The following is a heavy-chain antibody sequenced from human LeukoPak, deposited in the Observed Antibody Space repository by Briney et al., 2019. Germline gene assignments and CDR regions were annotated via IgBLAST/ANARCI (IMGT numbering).Heavy chain of an antibody. V-gene: IGHV3-15*01. CDR1: GFTFRSYW. CDR3: TTDLGTYYHGSQRLIPIDY. D-gene: IGHD3-10*01. CDR2: IKSKTDGETT. Sequence: GGSLRLSCTASGFTFRSYWMSWVRQAPGKGLEWIGRIKSKTDGETTNYAEPVRGRFTISRDDSKSAVYLQMNSLKIEDTAVYYCTTDLGTYYHGSQRLIPIDYWGQGTLVTVSS. J-gene: IGHJ4*02.